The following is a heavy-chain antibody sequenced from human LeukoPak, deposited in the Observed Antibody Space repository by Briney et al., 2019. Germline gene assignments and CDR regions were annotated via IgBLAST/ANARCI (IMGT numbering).Heavy chain of an antibody. V-gene: IGHV3-30*04. Sequence: PGRSLRLSCAASGFTFSSYAMHWVRQAPGKGLEWVAVISYDGSNKYYADSVKGRSTISRDNSKNTLYLQMNSLRAEDTAVYYCARDFGSPYSSSPPNWGGDYWGQGTLVTVSS. J-gene: IGHJ4*02. CDR3: ARDFGSPYSSSPPNWGGDY. CDR2: ISYDGSNK. D-gene: IGHD6-13*01. CDR1: GFTFSSYA.